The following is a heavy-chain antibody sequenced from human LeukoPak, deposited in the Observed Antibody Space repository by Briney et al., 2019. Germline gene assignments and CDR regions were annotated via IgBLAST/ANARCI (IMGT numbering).Heavy chain of an antibody. CDR3: ARGGPTGALDDNWFDP. Sequence: SETLSLTCTVSGGSIRRSYWSWIRQPLGRGLEWIGYFYLSGSNYNPSLKSRVTMSLDTSKNQFSLRLSPVTAADTAVYYCARGGPTGALDDNWFDPWGQGTLVTVSS. D-gene: IGHD4-11*01. J-gene: IGHJ5*02. CDR1: GGSIRRSY. CDR2: FYLSGS. V-gene: IGHV4-4*09.